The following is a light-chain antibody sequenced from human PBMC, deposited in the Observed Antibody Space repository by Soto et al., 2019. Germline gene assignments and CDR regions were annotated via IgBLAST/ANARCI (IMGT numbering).Light chain of an antibody. CDR3: KSYTNSDTYV. CDR2: DVT. Sequence: QSALTQPASVSGSPGQSITISCTGTSGDIGSYNFVSWYQQHPGKAPKLIISDVTNRPSGVSSRFSGSKSDNTASLTISGLQSEDEADYYCKSYTNSDTYVFGTVTKLTVL. CDR1: SGDIGSYNF. J-gene: IGLJ1*01. V-gene: IGLV2-14*03.